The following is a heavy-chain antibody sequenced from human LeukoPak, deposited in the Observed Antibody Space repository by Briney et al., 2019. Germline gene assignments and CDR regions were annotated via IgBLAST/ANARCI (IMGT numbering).Heavy chain of an antibody. J-gene: IGHJ4*02. CDR3: ARRKDYDILTGSSQYYFDY. Sequence: GESLKISCKGSGYNFDTYWIAWVRQMPGKGLECMGLIYPGDSDTRYSPSFQGQVTISADKSITTAYLQWSSLQASDTAIYFCARRKDYDILTGSSQYYFDYWGQGTLVTVPS. D-gene: IGHD3-9*01. CDR1: GYNFDTYW. CDR2: IYPGDSDT. V-gene: IGHV5-51*01.